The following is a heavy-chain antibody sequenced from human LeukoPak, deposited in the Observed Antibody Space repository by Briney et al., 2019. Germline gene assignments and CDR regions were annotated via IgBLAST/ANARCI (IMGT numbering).Heavy chain of an antibody. CDR3: ARHGYDSSGYHHPSL. J-gene: IGHJ4*02. V-gene: IGHV4-59*08. D-gene: IGHD3-22*01. Sequence: PSETLSLTCTGSGGSISSYYWSWIRQPPGKGLEGIGCIYYSGRTNYNPSLKSRVTISVDTSKNQFSLKLSSVTAADTAVYYCARHGYDSSGYHHPSLWGQGTLVTVSS. CDR2: IYYSGRT. CDR1: GGSISSYY.